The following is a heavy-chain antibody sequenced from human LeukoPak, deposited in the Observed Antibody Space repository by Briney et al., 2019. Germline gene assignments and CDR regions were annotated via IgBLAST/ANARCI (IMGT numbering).Heavy chain of an antibody. V-gene: IGHV3-15*01. CDR3: TTRGIAVSGLGY. CDR1: GFSFNTAW. D-gene: IGHD6-19*01. J-gene: IGHJ4*02. CDR2: IKGKTDDGTA. Sequence: KPGGSLRLSCAASGFSFNTAWMNWVRQTPGKGLEWLGRIKGKTDDGTAEYAAHVKGRFIISRDDSKNMLSLEMRSLRTEDTGVYYCTTRGIAVSGLGYWGRGTLVVVSS.